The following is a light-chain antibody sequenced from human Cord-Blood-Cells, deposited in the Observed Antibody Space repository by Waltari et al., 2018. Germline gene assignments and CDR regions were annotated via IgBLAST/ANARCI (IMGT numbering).Light chain of an antibody. V-gene: IGLV1-44*01. Sequence: QSVLTQPPSASGTPGQRVTISCSGSSSNIGRNTVNCYQQLPGTAPKLLIYSNNQRPSGVPDRFSGSKSGTSASLAISGLQSEDEADYYCAAWDDSLNGHVVFGGGTKLTVL. CDR1: SSNIGRNT. J-gene: IGLJ2*01. CDR3: AAWDDSLNGHVV. CDR2: SNN.